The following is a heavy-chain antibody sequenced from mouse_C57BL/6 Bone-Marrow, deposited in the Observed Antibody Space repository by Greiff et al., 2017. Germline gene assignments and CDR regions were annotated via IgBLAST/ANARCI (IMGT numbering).Heavy chain of an antibody. V-gene: IGHV1-52*01. J-gene: IGHJ3*01. CDR3: ASADYGSSYGWFAY. D-gene: IGHD1-1*01. Sequence: VQLQQPGAELVRPGSSVKLSCKASGYTFTSYWMHWVKQRPIQGLEWIGNIDPSDSETHYNQKFKDKATLTVDKSSSTAYMQLSSLTSEDSAVYDCASADYGSSYGWFAYWGQGTLVTVSA. CDR2: IDPSDSET. CDR1: GYTFTSYW.